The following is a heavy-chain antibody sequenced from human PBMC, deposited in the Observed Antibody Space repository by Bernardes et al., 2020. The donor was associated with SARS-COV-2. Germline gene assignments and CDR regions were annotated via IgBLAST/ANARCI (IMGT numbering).Heavy chain of an antibody. D-gene: IGHD2-21*01. CDR1: GFTFSNYA. CDR3: AKTLWGGASG. J-gene: IGHJ4*02. CDR2: IDCSGDIA. Sequence: GGSLRLSCAASGFTFSNYAMSWVRQAPGKGLEWISGIDCSGDIADYADSVKGRFTISRDNSRNTLYLQMNSLRAEDTAVYYCAKTLWGGASGWGQGALVTVSS. V-gene: IGHV3-23*01.